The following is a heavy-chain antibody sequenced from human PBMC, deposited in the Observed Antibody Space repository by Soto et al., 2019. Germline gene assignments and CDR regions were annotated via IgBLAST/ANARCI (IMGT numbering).Heavy chain of an antibody. CDR2: IYYSGST. J-gene: IGHJ5*02. Sequence: PSETLSLTCTVSGCSISSSSYCWCWILQPPGKGLEWIGSIYYSGSTYYNPSLKSRVTISVDTSKNQFSLKLSSVTAADTAVYYCARHVVVSSPPQPPETWFDP. V-gene: IGHV4-39*01. D-gene: IGHD2-21*01. CDR3: ARHVVVSSPPQPPETWFDP. CDR1: GCSISSSSYC.